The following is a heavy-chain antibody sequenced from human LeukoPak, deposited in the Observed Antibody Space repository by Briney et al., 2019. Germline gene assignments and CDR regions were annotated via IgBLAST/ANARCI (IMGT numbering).Heavy chain of an antibody. D-gene: IGHD2-2*01. Sequence: PGGSLRLSCAASGFTFSSYEMNWVRQAPGKGLEWVSYISSSGGSTYYADSVKGRFTISRDNSKNTLYLQMNSLRAEDTAVYYCAKDGRYCSSTSCYYYYYMDVWGKGTTVTVSS. V-gene: IGHV3-23*01. CDR2: ISSSGGST. J-gene: IGHJ6*03. CDR3: AKDGRYCSSTSCYYYYYMDV. CDR1: GFTFSSYE.